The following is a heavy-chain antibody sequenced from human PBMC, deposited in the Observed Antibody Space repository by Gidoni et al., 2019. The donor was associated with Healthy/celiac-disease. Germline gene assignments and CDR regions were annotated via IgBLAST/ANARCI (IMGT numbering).Heavy chain of an antibody. CDR1: GYTFTSYG. Sequence: QVQLVQSGAEVKKPGASVKVSCKASGYTFTSYGISWVRQAPGQGLEWMGWISAYNGNTNYAQKLQGRVTMTTDTSTSTAYMELRSLRSDDTAVYYCARDLPVTYYDFWSGYEYWGQGTLVTVSS. J-gene: IGHJ4*02. CDR2: ISAYNGNT. D-gene: IGHD3-3*01. V-gene: IGHV1-18*01. CDR3: ARDLPVTYYDFWSGYEY.